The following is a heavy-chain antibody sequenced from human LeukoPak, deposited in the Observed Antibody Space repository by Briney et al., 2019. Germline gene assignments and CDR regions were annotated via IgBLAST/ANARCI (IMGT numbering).Heavy chain of an antibody. CDR1: GGSFSGYY. D-gene: IGHD3-22*01. V-gene: IGHV4-34*01. CDR3: ASLTMIVVP. Sequence: SETLSLTCAVYGGSFSGYYWSWIRQPPGKGLEWIGEINHSGSTNYNPSLKSRVTISVDTSKNQFSLKLSSVTAADTAVYYCASLTMIVVPWGQGTLVTVSS. J-gene: IGHJ4*02. CDR2: INHSGST.